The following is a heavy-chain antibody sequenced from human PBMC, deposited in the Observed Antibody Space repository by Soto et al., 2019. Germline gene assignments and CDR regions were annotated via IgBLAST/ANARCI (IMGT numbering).Heavy chain of an antibody. CDR3: ARESGYSYGLDY. J-gene: IGHJ4*02. V-gene: IGHV3-30-3*01. CDR2: ISYDGSNK. Sequence: GGSLRLSCAASGFTFSSYAMHWVRQAPGKGLEWVAVISYDGSNKYYADSVKGRFTISRDNSKNTLYLQMNSLRAEDTAVYYCARESGYSYGLDYWGQGNLVTVSS. D-gene: IGHD5-18*01. CDR1: GFTFSSYA.